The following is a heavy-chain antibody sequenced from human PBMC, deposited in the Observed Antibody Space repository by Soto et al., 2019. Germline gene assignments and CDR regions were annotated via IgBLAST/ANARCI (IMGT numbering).Heavy chain of an antibody. CDR1: GYSFTDYH. J-gene: IGHJ6*02. Sequence: ASVKVSCKASGYSFTDYHIHGVRQAPGQGLEWLGRINPKSGGTSTAQKFQGWVTMTTDTSISKASMELTRLTAADTAVYYCARTFDYYGMDVWGQGTTVTVSS. CDR3: ARTFDYYGMDV. CDR2: INPKSGGT. V-gene: IGHV1-2*04.